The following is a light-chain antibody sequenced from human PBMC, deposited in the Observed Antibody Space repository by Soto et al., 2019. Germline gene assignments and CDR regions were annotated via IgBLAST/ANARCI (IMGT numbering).Light chain of an antibody. CDR2: RNN. CDR1: ISNIGSNP. J-gene: IGLJ1*01. V-gene: IGLV1-44*01. CDR3: QSYDSTLSARYV. Sequence: QSVLTQPPSASGTPGQRVTISCSGGISNIGSNPVYWHQHLPGTAPKLLVYRNNQRPSGVPDRFSDSKSGTSASLAITGLQAEDEGDYYCQSYDSTLSARYVFGTGTKLTVL.